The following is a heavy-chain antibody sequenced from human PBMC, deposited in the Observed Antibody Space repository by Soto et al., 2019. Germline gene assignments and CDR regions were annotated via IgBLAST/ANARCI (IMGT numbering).Heavy chain of an antibody. CDR2: IYPGDSDT. J-gene: IGHJ4*02. CDR1: GYSFTSYW. D-gene: IGHD3-9*01. CDR3: GGRGGDILPETHFDY. V-gene: IGHV5-51*01. Sequence: GESLKISCKGSGYSFTSYWIGWVRQMPGKGLEWMGIIYPGDSDTRYSPSFQGQVTISADKSISTAYLQWSSLKASDTAMYYCGGRGGDILPETHFDYGGEGPRVAFPS.